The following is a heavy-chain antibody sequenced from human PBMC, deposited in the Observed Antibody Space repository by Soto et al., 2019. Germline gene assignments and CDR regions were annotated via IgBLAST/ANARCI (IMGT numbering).Heavy chain of an antibody. V-gene: IGHV4-59*01. CDR1: TGTEY. CDR3: ASRYGDLFDY. CDR2: IYYSGST. J-gene: IGHJ5*01. D-gene: IGHD4-17*01. Sequence: TGTEYRMWIRQPPGKGLEWIGYIYYSGSTNYNPSLKSRVTISVDTSKNQFSLKLSSVTAADTAVYYCASRYGDLFDYRGRRTLVTVS.